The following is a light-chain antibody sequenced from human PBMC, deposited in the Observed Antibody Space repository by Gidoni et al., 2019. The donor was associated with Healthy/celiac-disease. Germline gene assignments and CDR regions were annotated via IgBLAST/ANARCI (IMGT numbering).Light chain of an antibody. J-gene: IGKJ3*01. CDR1: QSVSSY. CDR3: QQRSNWPLT. Sequence: EIVLTQSPATLSLSPGERATLSCRASQSVSSYLAWYQQKPGQAPRLLSYDASNRAPGIPARFSGSGSGTDFTLTISSLEPEDFAVYYCQQRSNWPLTFGPGTKVDIK. CDR2: DAS. V-gene: IGKV3-11*01.